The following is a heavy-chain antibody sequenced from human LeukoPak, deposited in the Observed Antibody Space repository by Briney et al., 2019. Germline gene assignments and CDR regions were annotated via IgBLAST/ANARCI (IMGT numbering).Heavy chain of an antibody. J-gene: IGHJ6*04. V-gene: IGHV6-1*01. Sequence: KFSQTLSLTCAVSGDTFSSDSAAWNWIRQSPARGLDWLVRTYYRSKLKNDYALSVKSRININADTYKNQFSLQLNSVTPEDTAVYYCTRRNIVYAMDVWGKGTTVTVSS. D-gene: IGHD2/OR15-2a*01. CDR3: TRRNIVYAMDV. CDR1: GDTFSSDSAA. CDR2: TYYRSKLKN.